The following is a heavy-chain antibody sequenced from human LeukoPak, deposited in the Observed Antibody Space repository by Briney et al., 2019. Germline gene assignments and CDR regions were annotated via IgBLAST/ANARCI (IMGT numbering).Heavy chain of an antibody. CDR2: INPNSGGT. D-gene: IGHD6-13*01. J-gene: IGHJ4*02. CDR1: GYTFTGYY. V-gene: IGHV1-2*02. Sequence: ASVKLSCKASGYTFTGYYMHWVRQAPGQGLEWMGWINPNSGGTNYAQKFQGRVTMTRDTSISTAYMELSRLRSDDTAVYYCARGTYSSSWYSFWGQGTLVTVSS. CDR3: ARGTYSSSWYSF.